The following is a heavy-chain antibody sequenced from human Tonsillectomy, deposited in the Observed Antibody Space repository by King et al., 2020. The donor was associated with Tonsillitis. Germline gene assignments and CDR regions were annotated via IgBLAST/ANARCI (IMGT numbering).Heavy chain of an antibody. D-gene: IGHD6-13*01. V-gene: IGHV1-18*01. J-gene: IGHJ6*02. CDR3: ARVLAAAGGYYYSMDV. Sequence: QLVQSGAEVKKPGASAKVSCKASGYTFTSYGISWVRQAPGQGLEWMGWISAYNGNTNYAQKLQGRVTMTTDTSTSTAYMELRSLRSDDTALYYCARVLAAAGGYYYSMDVWGQGTMVTVSS. CDR2: ISAYNGNT. CDR1: GYTFTSYG.